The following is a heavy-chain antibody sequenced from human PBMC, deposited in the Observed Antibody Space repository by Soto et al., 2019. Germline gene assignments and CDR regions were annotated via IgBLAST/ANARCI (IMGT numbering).Heavy chain of an antibody. CDR3: ARAAQPRDYYYGMDV. V-gene: IGHV1-69*12. CDR1: GGTFSSYG. CDR2: IIPIFGTA. Sequence: QVQLVQSGAEVKKPGSSVKVSCKASGGTFSSYGISWVRQAPGQGLEWMGGIIPIFGTANYAQKFQGRVTITAEESTSTAYRELSSLSSEDTAVYYCARAAQPRDYYYGMDVWGQGTTVTVSS. D-gene: IGHD6-25*01. J-gene: IGHJ6*02.